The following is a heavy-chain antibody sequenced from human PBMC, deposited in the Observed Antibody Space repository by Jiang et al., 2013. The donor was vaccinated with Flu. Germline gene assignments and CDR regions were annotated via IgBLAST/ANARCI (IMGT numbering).Heavy chain of an antibody. CDR2: IRYDGSNK. V-gene: IGHV3-30*02. CDR3: AKLRYLRGYSYGGLY. Sequence: QVQLVESGGGVVQPGGSLRLSCAASGFTFSSYGMHWVRQAPGKGLEWVAFIRYDGSNKYYADSVKGRFTISRDNSKNTLYLQMNSLRAEDTAVYYCAKLRYLRGYSYGGLYWGQGNPGSPSPQ. J-gene: IGHJ4*02. CDR1: GFTFSSYG. D-gene: IGHD5-18*01.